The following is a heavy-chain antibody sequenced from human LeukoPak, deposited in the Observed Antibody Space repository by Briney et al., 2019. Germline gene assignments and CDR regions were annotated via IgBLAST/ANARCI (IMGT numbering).Heavy chain of an antibody. CDR1: GFTVITND. D-gene: IGHD2-2*01. CDR3: ARGVEPPAANTLAY. V-gene: IGHV3-53*01. CDR2: LYSDGNT. J-gene: IGHJ4*02. Sequence: GGSLRLSCAASGFTVITNDMTWVRQAPGKGLEWVSVLYSDGNTKYADSVQGRFTISRDNSKNTLYLEMNSPSPDDMAVYYCARGVEPPAANTLAYWGQGTLVTVSS.